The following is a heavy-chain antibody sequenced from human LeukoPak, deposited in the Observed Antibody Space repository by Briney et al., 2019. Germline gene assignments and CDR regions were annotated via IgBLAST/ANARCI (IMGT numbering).Heavy chain of an antibody. J-gene: IGHJ4*02. CDR2: INPNSGGT. Sequence: ASVKVSCKASGYTFTGYYMHWVRQAPGQGLEWMGWINPNSGGTNYAQKFQGWVTMTRDTSISTAYMELSRLRSDDTAVYYCARVDSSSWYYFDYWGQGTLVTVSS. D-gene: IGHD6-13*01. CDR1: GYTFTGYY. CDR3: ARVDSSSWYYFDY. V-gene: IGHV1-2*04.